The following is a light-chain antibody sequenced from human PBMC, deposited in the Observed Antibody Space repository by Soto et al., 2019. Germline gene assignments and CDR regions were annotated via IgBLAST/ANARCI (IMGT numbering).Light chain of an antibody. CDR1: QSVFARSNNKNY. CDR2: WAS. V-gene: IGKV4-1*01. CDR3: QQYYGTVYS. J-gene: IGKJ2*01. Sequence: FVMTQSPDSLAVSLGERATINCRSSQSVFARSNNKNYLAWYQKKPGQPPKLLISWASTRESGVPNRFSGSGSGTDFPLTISSLQAEDVAVYYFQQYYGTVYSFGQGTKLEIK.